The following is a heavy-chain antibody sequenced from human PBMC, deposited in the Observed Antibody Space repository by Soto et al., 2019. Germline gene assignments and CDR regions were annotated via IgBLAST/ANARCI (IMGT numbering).Heavy chain of an antibody. CDR3: TAGLGQWLVPDAFDI. Sequence: ASVKVSCKASGYTFTSYGISWVRQAPGQGLEWMGWISACSGNTNYAQKFQERVTITRDMSTSTAYMELSSLRSEDTAVYYCTAGLGQWLVPDAFDIWGQGTMVTVSS. D-gene: IGHD6-19*01. CDR2: ISACSGNT. V-gene: IGHV1-18*01. J-gene: IGHJ3*02. CDR1: GYTFTSYG.